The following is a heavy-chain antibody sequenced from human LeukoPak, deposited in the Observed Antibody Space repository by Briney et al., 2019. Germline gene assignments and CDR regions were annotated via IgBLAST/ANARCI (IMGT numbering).Heavy chain of an antibody. CDR1: GGSFGGYY. Sequence: SETLSLTCAVYGGSFGGYYWSWIRQPPGKGLEWIGEINHGGSTNYNPSLKSRVTISVDTSKNQFSLKLSSVTAADTAVYYCARVVFGAAAGMSWFDPWGQGTLVTVSS. J-gene: IGHJ5*02. CDR2: INHGGST. CDR3: ARVVFGAAAGMSWFDP. V-gene: IGHV4-34*01. D-gene: IGHD6-13*01.